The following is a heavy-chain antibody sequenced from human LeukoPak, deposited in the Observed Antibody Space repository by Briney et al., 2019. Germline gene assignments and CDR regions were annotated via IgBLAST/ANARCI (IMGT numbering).Heavy chain of an antibody. CDR1: GYTFTSYD. CDR3: ARGSRYEWELQPYAFDI. Sequence: ASVKVSCKASGYTFTSYDINWVRQATGQGLEWMGWMNPNSGNTGYAQKFQGRVTMTRNTSISTACMELSSLRSEDTAVYYCARGSRYEWELQPYAFDIWGQGTMVTVSS. CDR2: MNPNSGNT. D-gene: IGHD1-26*01. J-gene: IGHJ3*02. V-gene: IGHV1-8*01.